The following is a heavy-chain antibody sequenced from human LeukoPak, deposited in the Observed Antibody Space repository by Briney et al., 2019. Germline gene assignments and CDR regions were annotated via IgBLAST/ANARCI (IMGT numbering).Heavy chain of an antibody. CDR1: GGSISSGGYY. CDR3: ARREDYDSSGYSPTYFDY. J-gene: IGHJ4*02. Sequence: SQTLSLTCTVSGGSISSGGYYWSWIRQHPGKGLEWIGYIYYSGSTYYNPSLKSRVTISVDTSKNQFSLKLSSVTAADTAVYYCARREDYDSSGYSPTYFDYWGQGTLVTVSS. V-gene: IGHV4-31*03. D-gene: IGHD3-22*01. CDR2: IYYSGST.